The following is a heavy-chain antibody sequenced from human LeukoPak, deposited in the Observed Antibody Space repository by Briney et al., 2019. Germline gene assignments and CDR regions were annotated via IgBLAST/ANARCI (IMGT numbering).Heavy chain of an antibody. CDR2: ISSSSSYI. J-gene: IGHJ1*01. D-gene: IGHD4-17*01. CDR3: ARSEVTTEAEYFQH. CDR1: GFTFSSYS. V-gene: IGHV3-21*01. Sequence: GGSLRLSCAASGFTFSSYSMNWVRQAPGKGLEWVSSISSSSSYIYYADSVKGRFTISRDNAKNSLYLQMNSLRAEDTAVYYCARSEVTTEAEYFQHWGQGTLVTVSS.